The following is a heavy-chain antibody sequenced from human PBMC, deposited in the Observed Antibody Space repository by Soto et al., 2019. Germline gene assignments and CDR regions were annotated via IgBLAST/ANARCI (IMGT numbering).Heavy chain of an antibody. D-gene: IGHD3-16*01. CDR2: ISGSGGST. J-gene: IGHJ3*02. V-gene: IGHV3-23*01. CDR1: GFTFSSYA. CDR3: ASGGTLIPFHT. Sequence: EVQLLESGGGLVQPGGSLRLSCAAYGFTFSSYALSWVRQAPGRGLEWVSVISGSGGSTYYADAVKGRFTLSRDNSKNTLYLELKSLRAEDTAVYYCASGGTLIPFHTWGQGSMVTVSS.